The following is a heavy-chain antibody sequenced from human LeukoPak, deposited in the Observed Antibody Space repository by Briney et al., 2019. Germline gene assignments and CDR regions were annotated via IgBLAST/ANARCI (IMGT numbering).Heavy chain of an antibody. CDR1: GGSISSSSYY. J-gene: IGHJ4*02. D-gene: IGHD6-19*01. V-gene: IGHV4-39*01. CDR3: ARSIAVAYYYFDY. CDR2: IYYSGST. Sequence: SETLSLTCTVSGGSISSSSYYWGWLRQPPGKGLEWIGSIYYSGSTYYNPSLKSRVTISVDTSKNQFSLKLSSVTAADTAVYYCARSIAVAYYYFDYWGQGTLVTVSS.